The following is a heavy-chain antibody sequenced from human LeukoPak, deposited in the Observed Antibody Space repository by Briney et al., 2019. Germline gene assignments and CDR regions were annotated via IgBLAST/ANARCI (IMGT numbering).Heavy chain of an antibody. D-gene: IGHD4-17*01. V-gene: IGHV3-21*01. CDR3: ARAHEPYGDYFDY. CDR2: ISSSSSYI. J-gene: IGHJ4*02. CDR1: GFTFSSYS. Sequence: GGSLRLACAASGFTFSSYSMNWVRQASGKGLEWVSSISSSSSYIYYTDSVKGRFTISRDNAKNSLYLQMNSLRAEDTAVYYCARAHEPYGDYFDYWGQGTLVTVSS.